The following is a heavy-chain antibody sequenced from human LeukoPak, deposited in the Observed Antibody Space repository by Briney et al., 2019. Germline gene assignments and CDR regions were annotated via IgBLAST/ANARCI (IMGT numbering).Heavy chain of an antibody. V-gene: IGHV3-23*01. CDR2: ISGSGGST. J-gene: IGHJ4*02. CDR1: GFTFSSYA. Sequence: GGSLRLSCAASGFTFSSYAMNWVRQAPGKGREWVSAISGSGGSTYYADSVKGRFTISRDNSKNTLYLQMNSLRAEDTAVYYCANSRGLGILTYWGQGTLVTVSS. D-gene: IGHD3-16*01. CDR3: ANSRGLGILTY.